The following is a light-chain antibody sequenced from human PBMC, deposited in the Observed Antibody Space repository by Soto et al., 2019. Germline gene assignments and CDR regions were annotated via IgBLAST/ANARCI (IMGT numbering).Light chain of an antibody. V-gene: IGKV3-11*01. Sequence: EIVLKQSPATLSLSPGERATLSCRASQSVNIYLGWYQQRPGQAPRLLIYDASTRATGIPARFSGSGSETEFTLTISSLEPEDLGVYYCQQRSNWPSVTFGGGTKVEIK. CDR3: QQRSNWPSVT. J-gene: IGKJ4*01. CDR1: QSVNIY. CDR2: DAS.